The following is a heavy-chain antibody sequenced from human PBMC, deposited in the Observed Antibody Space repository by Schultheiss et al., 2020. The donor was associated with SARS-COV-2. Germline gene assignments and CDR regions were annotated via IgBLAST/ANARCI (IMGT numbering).Heavy chain of an antibody. CDR3: ARVSKQLVPLEGWDKGGYRVAEALYYFDY. CDR1: GGSISSGGYY. V-gene: IGHV4-61*08. CDR2: IYYSGST. Sequence: SETLSLTCTVSGGSISSGGYYWSWIRQHPGKGLEWIGYIYYSGSTNYNPSLKSRVTISVDTSKNQISLKLSSVTAADTAVYYCARVSKQLVPLEGWDKGGYRVAEALYYFDYWGQGTLVTVSS. D-gene: IGHD6-13*01. J-gene: IGHJ4*02.